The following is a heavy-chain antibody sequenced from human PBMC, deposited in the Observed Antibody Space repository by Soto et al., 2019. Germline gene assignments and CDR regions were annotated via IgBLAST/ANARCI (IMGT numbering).Heavy chain of an antibody. D-gene: IGHD3-10*01. CDR3: ANGGSGSYYGLIYYYGMDV. CDR1: GGTFSSHA. Sequence: SVKVSCKASGGTFSSHAISWVRQAPGQGLEWMGGIIPIFGTANYAQKFQGRVTITADESTSTAYMELSSLRSEDTAVYYCANGGSGSYYGLIYYYGMDVWGQGTTVTVSS. CDR2: IIPIFGTA. J-gene: IGHJ6*02. V-gene: IGHV1-69*13.